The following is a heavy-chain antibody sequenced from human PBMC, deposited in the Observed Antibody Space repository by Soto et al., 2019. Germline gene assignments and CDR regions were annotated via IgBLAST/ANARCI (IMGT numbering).Heavy chain of an antibody. CDR2: IYYSGST. D-gene: IGHD3-9*01. CDR3: ASVDILIVYGCMDV. Sequence: QVQLQESGPGLVKPSQTLSLACTVSGDSIRSGNHYWSWIRQPPGKGLEWIGYIYYSGSTYYSPSLKSRVTISVDTSKNQFSLKLNSVTAADTAVYYCASVDILIVYGCMDVWGQGTTVTVSS. V-gene: IGHV4-30-4*01. J-gene: IGHJ6*02. CDR1: GDSIRSGNHY.